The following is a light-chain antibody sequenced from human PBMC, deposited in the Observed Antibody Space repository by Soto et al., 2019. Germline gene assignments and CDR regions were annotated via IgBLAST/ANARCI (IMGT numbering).Light chain of an antibody. Sequence: QSVLTQPASVSGSPGQSITISCTGTSSDVGGYDYVSWYQQHPGKAPKLIIFEVINRPSGVSNRFSGSKSGNMASLTISGLQAEDEADYYCSSFGSRTTGVFGGGTKLTVL. CDR3: SSFGSRTTGV. J-gene: IGLJ3*02. CDR2: EVI. CDR1: SSDVGGYDY. V-gene: IGLV2-14*03.